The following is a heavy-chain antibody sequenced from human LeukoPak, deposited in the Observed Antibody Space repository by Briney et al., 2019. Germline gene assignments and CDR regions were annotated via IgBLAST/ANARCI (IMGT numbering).Heavy chain of an antibody. CDR2: IKQDGSEK. J-gene: IGHJ4*02. V-gene: IGHV3-7*01. Sequence: GGSLRLSCAASGFTFSSYWMSWVRQAPGKGLEWVANIKQDGSEKYYVDSVKGRFTISRDNAKSSLYLQMNSLRAEDTAVYYCARDGGNYDILTGYYMYYFDYWGQGTLVTVSS. D-gene: IGHD3-9*01. CDR1: GFTFSSYW. CDR3: ARDGGNYDILTGYYMYYFDY.